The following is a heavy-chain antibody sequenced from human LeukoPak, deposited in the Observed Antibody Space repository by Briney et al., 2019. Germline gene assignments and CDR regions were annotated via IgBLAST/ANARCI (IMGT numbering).Heavy chain of an antibody. V-gene: IGHV4-34*01. D-gene: IGHD4-11*01. CDR1: GGSFRGYY. CDR2: INHSGST. CDR3: AGRPTTVTGNWFDP. Sequence: SETLSPTCAVYGGSFRGYYWSWIRQPPGKGLEWIGEINHSGSTNYNPSLKSRVTISVDTSKNQFSLKLSSVTAADTAVYYCAGRPTTVTGNWFDPWGQGTLVTVSS. J-gene: IGHJ5*02.